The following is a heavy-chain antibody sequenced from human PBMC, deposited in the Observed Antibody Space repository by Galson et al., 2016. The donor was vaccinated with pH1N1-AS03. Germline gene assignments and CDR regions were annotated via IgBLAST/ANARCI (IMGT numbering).Heavy chain of an antibody. CDR2: IDWNDNK. CDR3: ARFHYGDYSGWFDP. V-gene: IGHV2-70*11. D-gene: IGHD4-17*01. CDR1: GFSLSTSGMC. Sequence: PALVKPTQTLTVTCTFSGFSLSTSGMCVSWIRQPPGKALEWLARIDWNDNKYYSTSLKTRLTISKDTSKNQVVLTMTNMDPVDTATYYCARFHYGDYSGWFDPWGQGTLVTVSS. J-gene: IGHJ5*02.